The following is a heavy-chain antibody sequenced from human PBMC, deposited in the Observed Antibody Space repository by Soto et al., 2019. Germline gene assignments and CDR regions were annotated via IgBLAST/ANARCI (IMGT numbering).Heavy chain of an antibody. CDR2: IYYSGSN. Sequence: QVQLQESGPGLVEPSETLSLTCTVSGGSISGFYWSWIRQAPGKGMECIGYIYYSGSNNYNPSLKSRATISVDTSKNQFSLTLSSVTGADTAIYYCARGRFERRGFAKIEGKRDAMDVWGQGTKVIVSS. CDR3: ARGRFERRGFAKIEGKRDAMDV. D-gene: IGHD3-10*01. V-gene: IGHV4-59*01. J-gene: IGHJ6*02. CDR1: GGSISGFY.